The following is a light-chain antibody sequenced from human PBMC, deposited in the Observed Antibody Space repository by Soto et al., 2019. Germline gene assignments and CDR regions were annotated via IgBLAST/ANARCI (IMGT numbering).Light chain of an antibody. J-gene: IGLJ2*01. CDR2: YDS. Sequence: SYELTQPPSVSVAPGQTATITCGGKNLGSKSVHWYQQKPGQAPVLVIKYDSDRSSGIPERISGSNSGNTATLTISRVEAGDEADYYCQVWDSSSDHRGVVFGGGTKLTVL. CDR3: QVWDSSSDHRGVV. V-gene: IGLV3-21*04. CDR1: NLGSKS.